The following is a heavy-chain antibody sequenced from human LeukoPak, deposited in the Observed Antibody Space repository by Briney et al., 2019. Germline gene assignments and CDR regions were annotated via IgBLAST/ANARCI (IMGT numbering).Heavy chain of an antibody. CDR3: ARHVGSGSYFDY. Sequence: SETLSLTCTVSGGSISSSSYYWGWIRQPPGKGLEWIGSIYYSGSSYYNPSLKSRVIISVDTSKNQFSLELSSVTAADTAVYYCARHVGSGSYFDYWGQGTLVTVSS. CDR2: IYYSGSS. J-gene: IGHJ4*02. V-gene: IGHV4-39*01. CDR1: GGSISSSSYY. D-gene: IGHD3-22*01.